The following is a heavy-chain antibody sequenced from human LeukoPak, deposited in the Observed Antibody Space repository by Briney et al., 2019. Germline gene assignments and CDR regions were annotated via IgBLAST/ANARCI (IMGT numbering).Heavy chain of an antibody. CDR1: GFPFSSYW. CDR3: AKGGRWDYGGNSGEFDY. D-gene: IGHD4-23*01. V-gene: IGHV3-53*01. J-gene: IGHJ4*02. CDR2: IFSGGNT. Sequence: GGSLRLSCVASGFPFSSYWMTWVRQAPGKGLEWVSAIFSGGNTYYADSVKGRFTISRDNSKNTLYLQMNSLRAEDTAVYYCAKGGRWDYGGNSGEFDYWGQGTLVTVSS.